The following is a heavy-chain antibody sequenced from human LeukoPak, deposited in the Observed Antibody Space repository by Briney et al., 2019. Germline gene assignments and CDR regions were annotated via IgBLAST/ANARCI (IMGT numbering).Heavy chain of an antibody. CDR1: GYTFTIYG. Sequence: VASVKVSCKASGYTFTIYGISWVRQAPGQGLEWVGWISAYNGNTNYAQKLQGRVTMTTDTSTSTAYMELRSLRSDDTAVYYCARVPYYDFWSGYHKYIGAFDIWGQGTMVTVSS. J-gene: IGHJ3*02. CDR3: ARVPYYDFWSGYHKYIGAFDI. CDR2: ISAYNGNT. V-gene: IGHV1-18*01. D-gene: IGHD3-3*01.